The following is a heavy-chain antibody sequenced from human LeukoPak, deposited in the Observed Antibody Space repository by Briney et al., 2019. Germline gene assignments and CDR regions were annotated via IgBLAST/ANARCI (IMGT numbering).Heavy chain of an antibody. D-gene: IGHD3-10*01. CDR2: ISGDGSTT. CDR3: ARGGSPFY. V-gene: IGHV3-74*01. J-gene: IGHJ4*02. CDR1: GFTFGGSW. Sequence: PGGSLRLSCAASGFTFGGSWMHWIRQVPGKGLEWVSRISGDGSTTTYADSVKGRFTISRDNAKNTLYLQMNSLRAEDAAVYYCARGGSPFYWDQGSRVTVSS.